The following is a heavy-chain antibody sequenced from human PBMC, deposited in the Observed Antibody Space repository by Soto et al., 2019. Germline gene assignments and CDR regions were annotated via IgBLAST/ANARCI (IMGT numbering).Heavy chain of an antibody. Sequence: SETLSLTCAVYGGSFSGYYWSWIRQPPGKGLEWIGEINHSGSTNYNPSLKSRVTISVDTSKNQFSLKLSAVTAADTAVYYCARGGVGYCSSTSCYIYRGYYYYYGMDAWGQGTTVTVSS. D-gene: IGHD2-2*02. V-gene: IGHV4-34*01. J-gene: IGHJ6*02. CDR1: GGSFSGYY. CDR2: INHSGST. CDR3: ARGGVGYCSSTSCYIYRGYYYYYGMDA.